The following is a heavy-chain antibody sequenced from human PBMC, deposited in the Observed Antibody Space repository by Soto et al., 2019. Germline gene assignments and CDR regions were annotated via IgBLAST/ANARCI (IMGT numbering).Heavy chain of an antibody. J-gene: IGHJ3*02. CDR1: GITFGSYW. CDR3: ARALSYGNI. Sequence: EVQLVESGGGLVQPGGSLRLSCAASGITFGSYWMSWVRQAPGKGLEWVANIKQDGSEKFYVDSVKGRFTISRDNAKNSLYLLMNSLRAEDTAVYYYARALSYGNIWGLGTMVTVSS. CDR2: IKQDGSEK. D-gene: IGHD5-18*01. V-gene: IGHV3-7*04.